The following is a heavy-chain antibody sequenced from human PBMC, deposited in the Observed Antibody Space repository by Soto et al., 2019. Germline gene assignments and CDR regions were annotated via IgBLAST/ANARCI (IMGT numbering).Heavy chain of an antibody. CDR2: IYYTGST. CDR1: GGSISGYY. V-gene: IGHV4-59*01. D-gene: IGHD3-10*01. J-gene: IGHJ4*02. CDR3: ARDSGGGIDY. Sequence: SETLSLTCTVSGGSISGYYWTWIRQPPGKTLEWIGYIYYTGSTNFNPSLKSRVTMSVDTSKNHFSLSLTSVTAADTAVYYCARDSGGGIDYWGQGILVTVSS.